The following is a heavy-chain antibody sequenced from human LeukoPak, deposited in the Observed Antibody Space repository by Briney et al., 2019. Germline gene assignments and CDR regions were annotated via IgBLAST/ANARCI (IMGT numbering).Heavy chain of an antibody. J-gene: IGHJ5*02. CDR3: ARDKNRFDP. Sequence: PSETLSLTCTVSGYSISSGYYWGWIRPPPGKGLEWIGSIYHSGSTYYNPPLKSRVTISVDTSKNQFSLKLSSVTAADTAVYYCARDKNRFDPWGQGTLVTVSS. V-gene: IGHV4-38-2*02. CDR2: IYHSGST. CDR1: GYSISSGYY. D-gene: IGHD2/OR15-2a*01.